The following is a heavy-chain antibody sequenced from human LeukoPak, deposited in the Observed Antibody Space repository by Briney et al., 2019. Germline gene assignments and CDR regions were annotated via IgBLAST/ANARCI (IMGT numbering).Heavy chain of an antibody. CDR3: ARGPRIPRPKLLWFGELLSPGYMDV. CDR2: ISSISSYI. D-gene: IGHD3-10*01. V-gene: IGHV3-21*01. Sequence: GGSLRLSCAASGFTFSSYSMNWVRQAPGKGLEWVSSISSISSYIYYADSVKGRFTISRDNAKNSLYLQMNSLRAEDTAVYYCARGPRIPRPKLLWFGELLSPGYMDVWGKGTTVTVSS. J-gene: IGHJ6*03. CDR1: GFTFSSYS.